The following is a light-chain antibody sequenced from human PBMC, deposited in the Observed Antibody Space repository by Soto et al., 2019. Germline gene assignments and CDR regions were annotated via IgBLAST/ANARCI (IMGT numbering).Light chain of an antibody. CDR1: QGIRND. Sequence: DIQMTQSPSSLSASVGDRVTITCRTSQGIRNDLHWYQQKPGKAPKRLIYATSSLKSGVPSRFSGSGSGTEFTLTISNLQPEDFASYYCLQHHTYPLTCGGGPKVEIK. J-gene: IGKJ4*01. CDR2: ATS. V-gene: IGKV1-17*02. CDR3: LQHHTYPLT.